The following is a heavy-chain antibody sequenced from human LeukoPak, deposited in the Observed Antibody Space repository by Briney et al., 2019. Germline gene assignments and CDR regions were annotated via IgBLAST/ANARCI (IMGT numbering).Heavy chain of an antibody. V-gene: IGHV4-34*01. J-gene: IGHJ4*02. CDR3: ARGYCSSTSCYGFADY. Sequence: SETLSLTCAVYGGSFSGYYWSWIRQPPGKGLEWIGVINHSGSTNYNPSLKSRVTISVDTSKNQFSLKLSSVTAADTAVYYCARGYCSSTSCYGFADYWGQGTLVTVSS. CDR1: GGSFSGYY. CDR2: INHSGST. D-gene: IGHD2-2*01.